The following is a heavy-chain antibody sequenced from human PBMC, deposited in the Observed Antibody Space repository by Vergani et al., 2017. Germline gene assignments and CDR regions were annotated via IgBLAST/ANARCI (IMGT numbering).Heavy chain of an antibody. V-gene: IGHV3-23*01. CDR3: AKDFCSTTSCYTPPDAFDI. CDR1: GFTFSSYA. Sequence: EVQLLESGGGLVQPGGSLRLSCAASGFTFSSYAMSWVRQAPGKGLEWVSAISGSGGSTYYADSVKGRFTISRDNSKNTLYLQMNSLRAEDTAVYYCAKDFCSTTSCYTPPDAFDIWGQATMVTVSS. CDR2: ISGSGGST. D-gene: IGHD2-2*02. J-gene: IGHJ3*02.